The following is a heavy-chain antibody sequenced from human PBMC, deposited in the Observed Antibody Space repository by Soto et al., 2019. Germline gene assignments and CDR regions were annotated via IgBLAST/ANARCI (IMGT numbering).Heavy chain of an antibody. Sequence: QAQLVQSGAEVKKPGASVKVSRKASGYTFYSHSISWVRQAPGQGLEWMGRISADNGNTKYAQKFRGRVTMTTDTSTSTVYMELRKLRSDDTAVYYCARCIQQDYYYGMDVWGQGTTVTVSS. CDR3: ARCIQQDYYYGMDV. CDR1: GYTFYSHS. D-gene: IGHD5-18*01. J-gene: IGHJ6*02. V-gene: IGHV1-18*01. CDR2: ISADNGNT.